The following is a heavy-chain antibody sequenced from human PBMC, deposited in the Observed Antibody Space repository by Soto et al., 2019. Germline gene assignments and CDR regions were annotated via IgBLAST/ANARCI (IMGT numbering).Heavy chain of an antibody. CDR2: MNPNSGNT. CDR3: ARDRTTGSVWAGIDY. J-gene: IGHJ4*02. Sequence: ASVKVSCKASGYTFTSYDINWVRPATGQGLEWMGWMNPNSGNTGYAQKFQGRVTMTRNTSISTAYMELSSLRSEDTAVYYCARDRTTGSVWAGIDYWGQGTLVTVSS. V-gene: IGHV1-8*01. CDR1: GYTFTSYD. D-gene: IGHD6-19*01.